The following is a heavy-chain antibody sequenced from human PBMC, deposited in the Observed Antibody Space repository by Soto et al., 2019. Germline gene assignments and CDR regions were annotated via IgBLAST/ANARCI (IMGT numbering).Heavy chain of an antibody. CDR3: AVTMDWNPYYFDY. J-gene: IGHJ4*02. V-gene: IGHV3-7*03. CDR1: GFTFSSYW. CDR2: IKQDGSEK. D-gene: IGHD1-1*01. Sequence: GGSLRLSCAASGFTFSSYWMSWVRQAPGKGLEWVANIKQDGSEKYYVDSVKGRLTISRDNAKNSLYLQMNSLRAEDTAVYYCAVTMDWNPYYFDYWGQGTLVTVSS.